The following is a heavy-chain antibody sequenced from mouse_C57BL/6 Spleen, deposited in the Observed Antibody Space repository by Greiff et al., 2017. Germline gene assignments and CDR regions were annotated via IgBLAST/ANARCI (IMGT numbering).Heavy chain of an antibody. J-gene: IGHJ4*01. Sequence: DVQLVESGGDLVKPGGSLKLSCAASGFTFSSYGMSWVRQTPDKRLEWVATISSGGSYTYYPDSVKGRFTISRDNAKNTLYLQMSSLKSEDTAMYYCARGCTTVVAPYYYAMDYWGQGTSVTVSS. CDR3: ARGCTTVVAPYYYAMDY. V-gene: IGHV5-6*01. CDR1: GFTFSSYG. CDR2: ISSGGSYT. D-gene: IGHD1-1*01.